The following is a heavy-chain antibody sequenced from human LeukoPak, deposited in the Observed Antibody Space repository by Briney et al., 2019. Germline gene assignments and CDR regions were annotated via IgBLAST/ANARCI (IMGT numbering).Heavy chain of an antibody. Sequence: ASVKVSCKASGYTFTGYYMHWVRQAPGQGLEWMGWINPNSGGTNYAQKFQGRVTMPRDTSISTAYMELSRLRSDDTAVYYCARDLSGYCSSTSCYAFADFDYWGQGTLVTVSS. CDR1: GYTFTGYY. CDR2: INPNSGGT. V-gene: IGHV1-2*02. D-gene: IGHD2-2*01. CDR3: ARDLSGYCSSTSCYAFADFDY. J-gene: IGHJ4*02.